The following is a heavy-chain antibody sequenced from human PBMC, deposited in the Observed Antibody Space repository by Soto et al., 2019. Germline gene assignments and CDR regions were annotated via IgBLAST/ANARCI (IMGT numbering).Heavy chain of an antibody. CDR3: GAECSSGWYADY. V-gene: IGHV3-23*01. CDR2: ISGSGGST. CDR1: GFTFSGYA. Sequence: GGSLRLSCAASGFTFSGYAMSWVRQSPGKGLEWVSAISGSGGSTYYADSVKGRVTISRDNSKNTLYLQMNSLRAEDTAVYYCGAECSSGWYADYWGQGTLVTVSS. J-gene: IGHJ4*02. D-gene: IGHD6-19*01.